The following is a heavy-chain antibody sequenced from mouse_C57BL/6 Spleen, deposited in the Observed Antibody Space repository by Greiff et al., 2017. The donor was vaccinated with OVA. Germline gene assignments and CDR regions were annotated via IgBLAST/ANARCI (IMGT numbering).Heavy chain of an antibody. J-gene: IGHJ2*01. CDR2: IDPSDSYT. CDR3: ARKKDDGYFVLDY. D-gene: IGHD2-3*01. CDR1: GYTFTSYW. V-gene: IGHV1-69*01. Sequence: VQLQQPGAELVMPGASVKLSCKASGYTFTSYWMHWVKQRPGQGLEWIGEIDPSDSYTNYNQKFKGKSTLTVDKSSSTAYMQLSSLTSEDSAVYYCARKKDDGYFVLDYWGQGTTLTVSS.